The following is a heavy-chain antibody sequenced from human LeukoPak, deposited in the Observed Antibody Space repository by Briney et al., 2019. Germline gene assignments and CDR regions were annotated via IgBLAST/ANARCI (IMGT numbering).Heavy chain of an antibody. CDR3: ARSKSGGWLGNFDY. J-gene: IGHJ4*02. CDR1: GGSFSGYY. Sequence: PSETLSLTCAVYGGSFSGYYWSWIRQPPGKGLEWIGEINHSGSTNYNPSLKSRVTISVDTSKNQFSLKLSSVTAADTAVYYCARSKSGGWLGNFDYWGQGTLVTVSS. CDR2: INHSGST. V-gene: IGHV4-34*01. D-gene: IGHD6-19*01.